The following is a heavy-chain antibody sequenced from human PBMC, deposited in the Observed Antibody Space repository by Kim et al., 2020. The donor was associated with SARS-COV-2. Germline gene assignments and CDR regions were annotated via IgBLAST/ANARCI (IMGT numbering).Heavy chain of an antibody. Sequence: SETLSLTCTVSGGSISSSSYYWGWIRQPPGKGLGWIGSIYYSGSTYYNPSLKSRVTISVDTSKNQFSLKLSSVTAADTAVYYCARRLGGWRNYGMDVWGQGTTVPVSS. D-gene: IGHD6-19*01. CDR2: IYYSGST. J-gene: IGHJ6*02. CDR1: GGSISSSSYY. V-gene: IGHV4-39*01. CDR3: ARRLGGWRNYGMDV.